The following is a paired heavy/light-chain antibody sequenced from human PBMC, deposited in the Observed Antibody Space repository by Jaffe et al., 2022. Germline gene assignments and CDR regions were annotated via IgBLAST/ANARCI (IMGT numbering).Light chain of an antibody. J-gene: IGKJ1*01. Sequence: DIQMTQSPSSLSASVGDRVTITCRASQSISSYLNWYQQKPGKAPKLLIYAASSLQSGVPSRFSGSGSGTDFTLTISSLQPEDFATYYCQQSYSTPPTWTFGQGTKVEIK. CDR2: AAS. V-gene: IGKV1-39*01. CDR3: QQSYSTPPTWT. CDR1: QSISSY.
Heavy chain of an antibody. D-gene: IGHD2-2*01. CDR1: GGSVSSGSYY. CDR3: ASTLGYCSSTSCLDPYGAFDI. J-gene: IGHJ3*02. V-gene: IGHV4-61*01. Sequence: QVQLQESGPGLVKPSETLSLTCTVSGGSVSSGSYYWSWIRQPPGKGLEWIGYIYYSGSTNYNPSLKSRVTISVDTSKNQFSLKLSSVTAADTAVYYCASTLGYCSSTSCLDPYGAFDIWGQGTMVTVSS. CDR2: IYYSGST.